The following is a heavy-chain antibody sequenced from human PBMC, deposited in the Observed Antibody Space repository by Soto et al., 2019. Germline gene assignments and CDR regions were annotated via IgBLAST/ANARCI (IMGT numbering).Heavy chain of an antibody. CDR3: ARSYSSSWQGYYYGMDV. Sequence: SATLSLTCTVSGGSFSSTSYYWGWLRQPPGKGLEWIGYIYYSGSTNYNPSLKSRVTISVDTSKNQFSLKLSSVTAADTAVYYCARSYSSSWQGYYYGMDVWGQGTTVTVSS. CDR1: GGSFSSTSYY. V-gene: IGHV4-61*01. CDR2: IYYSGST. J-gene: IGHJ6*02. D-gene: IGHD6-13*01.